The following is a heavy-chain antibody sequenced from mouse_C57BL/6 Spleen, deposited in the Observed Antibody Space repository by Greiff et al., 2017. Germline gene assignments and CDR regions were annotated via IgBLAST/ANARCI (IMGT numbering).Heavy chain of an antibody. CDR1: GYTFTSYW. D-gene: IGHD2-5*01. CDR3: AAYYSNPFAMDY. J-gene: IGHJ4*01. Sequence: VQLQQPGAELVKPGASVKLSCKASGYTFTSYWMQWVKQRPGQGLEWIGEIDPSDSYTNYNQKFKGKATLTVDTSSSTAYMQLSSLTSEDSAVYYCAAYYSNPFAMDYWGQGTSVTVSS. CDR2: IDPSDSYT. V-gene: IGHV1-50*01.